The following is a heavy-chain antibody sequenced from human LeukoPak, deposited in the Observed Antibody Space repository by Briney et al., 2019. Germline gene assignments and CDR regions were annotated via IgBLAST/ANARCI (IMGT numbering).Heavy chain of an antibody. CDR3: ARVELNYGMDV. CDR1: AYTFTGYY. CDR2: INPSGGST. J-gene: IGHJ6*02. V-gene: IGHV1-46*01. D-gene: IGHD1-7*01. Sequence: ASVKVSCKASAYTFTGYYMHWVRQAPGQGLEWMGIINPSGGSTSYAQKFQGRVTMTRATSTSTVYMELSSLRSEDTAVYYCARVELNYGMDVWGQGTTVTVSS.